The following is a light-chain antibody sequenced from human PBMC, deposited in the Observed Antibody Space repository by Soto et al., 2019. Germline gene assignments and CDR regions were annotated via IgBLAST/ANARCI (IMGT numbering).Light chain of an antibody. CDR3: QHYET. V-gene: IGKV3-20*01. CDR1: QSVSSSY. J-gene: IGKJ1*01. Sequence: EIVLTQSPGTLSLSPGEIATLSCRASQSVSSSYLAWYQQKTGKAPRLLIYGASSRANGIPDRFSGSGSGTDFTLTISRLEPEDFAVYYCQHYETFGQGTKVDIK. CDR2: GAS.